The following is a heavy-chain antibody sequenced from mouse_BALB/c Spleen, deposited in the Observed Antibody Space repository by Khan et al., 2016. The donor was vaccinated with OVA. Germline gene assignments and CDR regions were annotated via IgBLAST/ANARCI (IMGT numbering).Heavy chain of an antibody. CDR3: ARGGGGDRFAY. Sequence: QVQLKQSGAELVRPGVSVKISCKGSGYTFTDFTMHWVKQSHAQSLEWIGVISTYYGDVTHNQKFKGKATMTVDKSSSTAYMELPRLTSEDSAIYTCARGGGGDRFAYWGQGTLVTVSA. CDR2: ISTYYGDV. J-gene: IGHJ3*01. V-gene: IGHV1S137*01. CDR1: GYTFTDFT.